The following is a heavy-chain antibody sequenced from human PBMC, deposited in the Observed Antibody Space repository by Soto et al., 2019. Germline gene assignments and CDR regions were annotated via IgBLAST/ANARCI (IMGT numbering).Heavy chain of an antibody. V-gene: IGHV4-34*01. CDR2: INHSGST. Sequence: SETLSLTCAVYGGSFSGYYWSWIRQPPGKGLEWIGEINHSGSTNYNPSLKSRVTISVDKSKNQFSLKLSSVTAADTAVYYCARPGSGYYTAFDYWGQGTLVTVSS. CDR3: ARPGSGYYTAFDY. J-gene: IGHJ4*02. D-gene: IGHD3-3*01. CDR1: GGSFSGYY.